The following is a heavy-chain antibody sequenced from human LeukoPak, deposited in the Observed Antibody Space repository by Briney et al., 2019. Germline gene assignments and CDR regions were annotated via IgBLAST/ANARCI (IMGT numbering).Heavy chain of an antibody. D-gene: IGHD4-23*01. J-gene: IGHJ4*02. CDR3: ARGPDYGGNLPFDY. CDR1: GGSISGGGYY. Sequence: PSQTLSLTCTVSGGSISGGGYYWSWIRQHPGKGLEWIGYIYYSGSTYYNPSLKSRVTISVDTSKNQFSLKLSSVTAADTAVYYCARGPDYGGNLPFDYWGQGTLVTVSS. CDR2: IYYSGST. V-gene: IGHV4-31*03.